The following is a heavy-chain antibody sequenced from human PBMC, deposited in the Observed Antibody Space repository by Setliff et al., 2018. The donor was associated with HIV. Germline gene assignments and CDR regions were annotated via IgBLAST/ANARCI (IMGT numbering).Heavy chain of an antibody. CDR2: IYPGDSDT. V-gene: IGHV5-51*01. Sequence: GESLKISCKGSGYNFSNYWIAWLRQMPGKGLECMGIIYPGDSDTRYSPSFQGHVTIPADKSISTAYLQWSSLKASDTAMYYCARHGQYGSGSYYNRPFDYWGQGTLVTVSS. D-gene: IGHD3-10*01. CDR1: GYNFSNYW. J-gene: IGHJ4*02. CDR3: ARHGQYGSGSYYNRPFDY.